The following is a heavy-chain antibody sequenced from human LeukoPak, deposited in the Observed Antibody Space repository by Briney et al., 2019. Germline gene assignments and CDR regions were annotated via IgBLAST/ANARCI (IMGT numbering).Heavy chain of an antibody. V-gene: IGHV3-23*01. Sequence: GGSLRLSCAASGFTFSSYAMNWVRQAPGKGLEWVSAISGSGLSTYYADSVKGRFTISRDNSKNTLYLQMNSLRAEDTAVYYCARDHRGVRDYFDYWGQGTLVTVSS. CDR2: ISGSGLST. D-gene: IGHD3-10*01. CDR1: GFTFSSYA. CDR3: ARDHRGVRDYFDY. J-gene: IGHJ4*02.